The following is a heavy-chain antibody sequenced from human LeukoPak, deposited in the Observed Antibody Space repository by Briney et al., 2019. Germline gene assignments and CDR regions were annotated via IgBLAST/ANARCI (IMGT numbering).Heavy chain of an antibody. CDR1: GFTFSSYG. Sequence: GGSLRLSCAASGFTFSSYGMHWVRQAPGKGLEWVAFIRYDGSNKYYADSVKGRFTISRDNSKSTLYLQMNSLRAEDTAVYYCAKDREYSLPSAPYFDYWGQGTLVTVSS. CDR3: AKDREYSLPSAPYFDY. D-gene: IGHD5-18*01. V-gene: IGHV3-30*02. CDR2: IRYDGSNK. J-gene: IGHJ4*02.